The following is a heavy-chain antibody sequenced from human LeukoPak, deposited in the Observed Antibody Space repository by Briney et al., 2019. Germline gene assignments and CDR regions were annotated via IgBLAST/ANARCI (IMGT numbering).Heavy chain of an antibody. D-gene: IGHD2-15*01. CDR3: AIRLQTRGGTDY. CDR1: GYTFTGYY. V-gene: IGHV1-2*02. J-gene: IGHJ4*02. CDR2: INPNSGGT. Sequence: ASVKVSCKASGYTFTGYYMHWVRQAPGQGLEWMGWINPNSGGTNYAQKFQGRVTMTRDTSISTAYMELSRPRSDDTAVYYCAIRLQTRGGTDYWGQGTLVTVSS.